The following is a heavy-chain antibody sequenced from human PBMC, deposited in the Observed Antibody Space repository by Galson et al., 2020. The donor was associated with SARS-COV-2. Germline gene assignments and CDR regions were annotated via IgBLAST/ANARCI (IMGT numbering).Heavy chain of an antibody. D-gene: IGHD6-13*01. CDR1: GGSISSYY. CDR3: ARDKAAAGTWGYWCDP. Sequence: SQTPSLTCTVSGGSISSYYWSWIRQPAGKGQEWIGRIYTSGSTNYNPSLKSRVTMSLDTSKNQFSLKLSSVTAADTAVYYCARDKAAAGTWGYWCDPWGEATLVTVSS. V-gene: IGHV4-4*07. CDR2: IYTSGST. J-gene: IGHJ5*02.